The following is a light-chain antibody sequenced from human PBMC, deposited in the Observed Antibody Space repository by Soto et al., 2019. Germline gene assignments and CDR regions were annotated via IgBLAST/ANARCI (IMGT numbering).Light chain of an antibody. Sequence: DIQMTQSPSTLSASVGDRVTITCRASQSMSSWLAWYQQKPGKAPKVLIYKASSLESGVPSRFSGSGSGTEFTLTISSLQPDDFATYYCQQYKSSPWTFGHGTKVEVK. V-gene: IGKV1-5*03. CDR2: KAS. J-gene: IGKJ1*01. CDR1: QSMSSW. CDR3: QQYKSSPWT.